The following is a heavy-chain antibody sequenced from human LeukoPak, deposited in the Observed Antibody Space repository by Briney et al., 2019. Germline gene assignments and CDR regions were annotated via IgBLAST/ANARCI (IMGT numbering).Heavy chain of an antibody. CDR3: ARDRGAVAATWFDY. D-gene: IGHD6-19*01. J-gene: IGHJ4*02. CDR1: GFTFSGYY. Sequence: AGGSLRLSCAASGFTFSGYYMSWIRQAPGKGLEWVACIGSSSSSYTNYADSVKGRFTISRDNAKNSLYLQMDGLRAEDTAVYYCARDRGAVAATWFDYWGQGTLVTVSS. V-gene: IGHV3-11*05. CDR2: IGSSSSSYT.